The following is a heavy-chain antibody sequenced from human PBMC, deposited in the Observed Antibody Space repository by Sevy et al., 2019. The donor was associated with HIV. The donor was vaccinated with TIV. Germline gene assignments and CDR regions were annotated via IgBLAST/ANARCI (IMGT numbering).Heavy chain of an antibody. J-gene: IGHJ6*02. D-gene: IGHD2-2*03. V-gene: IGHV3-21*01. CDR3: ARPTSGLSEYEPLDNARFYGMDV. CDR2: ITSSSSFI. Sequence: GGSLRLSCAASGFTFRSYSMNWVRQAPGRGLEWVSSITSSSSFIFYADSVKGRLTMPRDNAKKSLYLQMNSLRAADSAVYYCARPTSGLSEYEPLDNARFYGMDVWGQGTTVTVSS. CDR1: GFTFRSYS.